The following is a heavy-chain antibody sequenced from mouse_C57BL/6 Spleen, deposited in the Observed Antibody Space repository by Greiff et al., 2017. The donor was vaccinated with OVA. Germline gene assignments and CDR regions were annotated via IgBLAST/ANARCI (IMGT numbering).Heavy chain of an antibody. Sequence: VQLQQPGAELVKPGASVKLSCKASGYTFTSYWMHWVKQRPGQGLEWIGMIHPNSGSTNYNEKFKSKATLTVDNSSSTAYMQLSSLTSEDSEVYYCARPLGQGFAYWGQGTLVTVSA. CDR2: IHPNSGST. CDR3: ARPLGQGFAY. CDR1: GYTFTSYW. J-gene: IGHJ3*01. D-gene: IGHD4-1*01. V-gene: IGHV1-64*01.